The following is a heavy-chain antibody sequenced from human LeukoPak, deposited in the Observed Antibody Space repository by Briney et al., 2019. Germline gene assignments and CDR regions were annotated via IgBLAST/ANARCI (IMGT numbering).Heavy chain of an antibody. CDR3: ARGGRLLGKFDY. CDR2: IYTSGST. Sequence: SETLSLTCTVSGGSISSYYWSWIRQPAGKGLEWIGRIYTSGSTNYNPSLKSRVTMSVDTSENQFSLKLSSVTAADTAVYYCARGGRLLGKFDYWGQGTLVTVSS. CDR1: GGSISSYY. V-gene: IGHV4-4*07. D-gene: IGHD3-22*01. J-gene: IGHJ4*02.